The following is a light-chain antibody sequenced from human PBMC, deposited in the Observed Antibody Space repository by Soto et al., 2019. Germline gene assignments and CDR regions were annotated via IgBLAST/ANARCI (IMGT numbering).Light chain of an antibody. CDR1: QIITSW. V-gene: IGKV1-5*01. CDR3: QQYNSFPGT. J-gene: IGKJ1*01. CDR2: DVS. Sequence: DIQMTQSPSILSASVGDSVTITCRASQIITSWLAWYQQKRGKAPKLLISDVSNLESGVPSRFSGSGYGTEFTLTISSLQPDDFATYYCQQYNSFPGTFGLGTKVEIK.